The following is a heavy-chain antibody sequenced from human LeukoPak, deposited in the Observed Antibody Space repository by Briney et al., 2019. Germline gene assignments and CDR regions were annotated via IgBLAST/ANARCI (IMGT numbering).Heavy chain of an antibody. CDR2: IWYGGSNK. J-gene: IGHJ4*02. D-gene: IGHD3-10*01. CDR1: GFTFSNYA. V-gene: IGHV3-30*04. CDR3: ARDYAYYYGSGSPRGALDY. Sequence: GKSLRLSCATSGFTFSNYAMHWVRQAPGKGLEWVAVIWYGGSNKYYADSVKGRFTISRDNSKNTLYLQMNSLRAEDTAVYYCARDYAYYYGSGSPRGALDYWGQGTLVTVSS.